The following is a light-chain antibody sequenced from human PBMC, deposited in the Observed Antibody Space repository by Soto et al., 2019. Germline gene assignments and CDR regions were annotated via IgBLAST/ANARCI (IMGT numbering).Light chain of an antibody. J-gene: IGKJ1*01. CDR1: QSLGGN. Sequence: EIVMTQSPVSLSVSPGDTATLSCRASQSLGGNLAWYQQKPGQAPRLLIFRASSRATGVPARFSASGSGTEFTLTISGLQSEDFAVYYCQQYRNWPPWTFGPGTKVDIK. V-gene: IGKV3-15*01. CDR3: QQYRNWPPWT. CDR2: RAS.